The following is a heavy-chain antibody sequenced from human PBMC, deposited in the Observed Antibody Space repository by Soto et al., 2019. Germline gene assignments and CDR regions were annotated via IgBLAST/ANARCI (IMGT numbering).Heavy chain of an antibody. CDR3: AKDWELTDP. Sequence: EVQLLESGGGLVQPGGSLRLSCAASGFTFSNYAMSSVRRAPGRGLEWVSTISGSGANTYYPDSVKGRFTISRDNSKNTLYLQMNSLRAEDTAVYYCAKDWELTDPWGQRTLVTVSS. V-gene: IGHV3-23*01. CDR2: ISGSGANT. J-gene: IGHJ5*02. D-gene: IGHD1-26*01. CDR1: GFTFSNYA.